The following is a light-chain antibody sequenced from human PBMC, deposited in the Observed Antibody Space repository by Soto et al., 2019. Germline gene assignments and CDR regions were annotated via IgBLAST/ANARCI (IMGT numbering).Light chain of an antibody. CDR2: EAS. Sequence: DIQMTQSPSTLSGSVGDRVTITCRASQTISSWLALYQQKPGKAPKLLIYEASSLQSGVPSRFSGSGSGTEFTLSISSLQPDDFATYYCQHYNVYPWTFGQGTKVDIK. CDR3: QHYNVYPWT. V-gene: IGKV1-5*03. CDR1: QTISSW. J-gene: IGKJ1*01.